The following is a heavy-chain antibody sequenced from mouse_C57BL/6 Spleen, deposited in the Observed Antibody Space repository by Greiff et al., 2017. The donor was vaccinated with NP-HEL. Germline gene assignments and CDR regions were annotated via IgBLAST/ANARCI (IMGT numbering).Heavy chain of an antibody. CDR1: GYSFTGYY. Sequence: EVQLQQSGPELVKPGASVKISCKASGYSFTGYYMNWVKQSPEKSLEWIGEINPSTGGTTYNQKFKAKATLTVDKSSSTAYMQLKSLTSEDSAVYYCARRTVVEGFDYWGQGTTLTVSS. D-gene: IGHD1-1*01. V-gene: IGHV1-42*01. J-gene: IGHJ2*01. CDR3: ARRTVVEGFDY. CDR2: INPSTGGT.